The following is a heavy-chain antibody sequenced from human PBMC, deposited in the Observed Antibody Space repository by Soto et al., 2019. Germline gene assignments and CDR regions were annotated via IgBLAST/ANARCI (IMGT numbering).Heavy chain of an antibody. V-gene: IGHV3-33*01. CDR1: GFAFNNYG. D-gene: IGHD1-26*01. CDR3: TRAAIRGELLEY. CDR2: IWHDGSNK. J-gene: IGHJ4*02. Sequence: GGSLRLSCAASGFAFNNYGMHWVRQAPGKGLEWVALIWHDGSNKGYADSVKGRFTISRDNSKNTLNLQMNSLRVEDTAVYYCTRAAIRGELLEYWGQGTQVTVSS.